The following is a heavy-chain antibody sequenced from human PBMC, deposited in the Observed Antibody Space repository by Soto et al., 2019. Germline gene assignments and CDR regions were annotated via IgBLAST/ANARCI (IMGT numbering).Heavy chain of an antibody. CDR1: GGTFSSYA. Sequence: QVQLVQSGAEVKKPGSSVKVSCKASGGTFSSYAISWVRQAPGQGLEWMGGIIPIFGTANYAQKFQGSVTITADEATSTAYMELSSLRSEDTAVYYCAVADESSGYVDAFEIWGQGTMVTVSS. CDR2: IIPIFGTA. J-gene: IGHJ3*02. CDR3: AVADESSGYVDAFEI. V-gene: IGHV1-69*01. D-gene: IGHD3-22*01.